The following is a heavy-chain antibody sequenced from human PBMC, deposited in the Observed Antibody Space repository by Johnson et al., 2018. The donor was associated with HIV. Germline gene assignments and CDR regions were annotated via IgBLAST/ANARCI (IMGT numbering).Heavy chain of an antibody. CDR3: TRHSSRGYARAVDI. CDR2: IYSGGST. V-gene: IGHV3-66*04. D-gene: IGHD5-18*01. Sequence: EVQLVESGGGLVQPGGSLRLSCAASGFTVSSNYMSWVRQAPGKGLEWVSVIYSGGSTYYADSVKGRFTISRDTYKNTLFLQMNSLKTEDTAGYDWTRHSSRGYARAVDIGGQGTMVPVSS. CDR1: GFTVSSNY. J-gene: IGHJ3*02.